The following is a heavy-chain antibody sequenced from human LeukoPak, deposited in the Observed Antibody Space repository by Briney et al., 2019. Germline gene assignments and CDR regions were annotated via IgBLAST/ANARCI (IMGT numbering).Heavy chain of an antibody. D-gene: IGHD6-19*01. V-gene: IGHV4-59*01. Sequence: KPPETLSLTCTVSGGSISSYYWSWIRQPPGKGMEWIGYIYYSGSTNYNPSLKSRVTISVDTSKNQFSLKLSSVTAADTAVYYCARVRRSAVAGLWSDYWGQGTLVTVSS. J-gene: IGHJ4*02. CDR1: GGSISSYY. CDR3: ARVRRSAVAGLWSDY. CDR2: IYYSGST.